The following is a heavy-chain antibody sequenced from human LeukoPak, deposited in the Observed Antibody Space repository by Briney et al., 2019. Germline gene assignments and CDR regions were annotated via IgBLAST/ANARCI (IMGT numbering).Heavy chain of an antibody. CDR2: ISSSSSTI. D-gene: IGHD6-13*01. Sequence: GGSLRLSCAASGFTFSSYSMNWVRQAPGKGLEWVSCISSSSSTIYYTDSVKGRFTISRDNAKNSLYLQMNSLRAEDTAVYYCARPGWDIAAAGMYNWFDPWGQGTLVTVSS. V-gene: IGHV3-48*04. CDR3: ARPGWDIAAAGMYNWFDP. CDR1: GFTFSSYS. J-gene: IGHJ5*02.